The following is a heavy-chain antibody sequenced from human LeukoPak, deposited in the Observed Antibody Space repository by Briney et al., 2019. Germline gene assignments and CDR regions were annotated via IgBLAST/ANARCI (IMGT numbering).Heavy chain of an antibody. CDR1: GYSISSGYY. CDR3: AREAPGGTGAFDI. V-gene: IGHV4-38-2*02. J-gene: IGHJ3*02. D-gene: IGHD1-1*01. Sequence: SETLSLTCSVSGYSISSGYYWGWIRQPPGKGLEWIGSIYQSGSTYYNPSLKSRVTMSVDTSKNQFSLKLSSVTAADTAVYCCAREAPGGTGAFDIWGQGTMVTVSS. CDR2: IYQSGST.